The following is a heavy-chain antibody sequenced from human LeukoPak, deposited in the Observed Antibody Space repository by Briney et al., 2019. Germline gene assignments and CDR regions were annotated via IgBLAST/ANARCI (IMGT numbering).Heavy chain of an antibody. CDR1: GFTFSSYG. V-gene: IGHV3-30*18. CDR3: AKADTAMVTRGGYFDY. Sequence: GGSLRLSCAASGFTFSSYGMHWVRQAPGKGLEWVAVISYDGSNKYYADSVKGQFTISRDNSKNTLYLQMNSLRAEDTAVYYCAKADTAMVTRGGYFDYWGQGTLVTVSS. J-gene: IGHJ4*02. D-gene: IGHD5-18*01. CDR2: ISYDGSNK.